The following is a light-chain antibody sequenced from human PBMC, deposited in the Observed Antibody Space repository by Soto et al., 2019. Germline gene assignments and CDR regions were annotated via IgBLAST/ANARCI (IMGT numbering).Light chain of an antibody. CDR1: KLGDKY. CDR2: QDS. CDR3: QAWDSSPEGVV. Sequence: SYELTQPPSVSVSPGQTASITCSGDKLGDKYACWYQQKSGQSPVLVIYQDSRRPSGIPERFSGSNSGNTATLTISGTQAMDEADYYCQAWDSSPEGVVFGGGTKLTVL. V-gene: IGLV3-1*01. J-gene: IGLJ2*01.